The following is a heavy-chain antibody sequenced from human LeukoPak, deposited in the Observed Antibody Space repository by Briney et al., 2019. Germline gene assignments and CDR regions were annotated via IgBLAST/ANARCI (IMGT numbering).Heavy chain of an antibody. Sequence: ASVKASCKTSGYTFSDYYVHWVRQAPGQGLEWMGWISPTSGGTKYAQKFQGRVAVTRDTSIRTAYMELTRLRSDDTAVYYCVRDGLNWNYDYWGQGTLVAVSS. CDR2: ISPTSGGT. D-gene: IGHD1-7*01. V-gene: IGHV1-2*02. J-gene: IGHJ4*02. CDR1: GYTFSDYY. CDR3: VRDGLNWNYDY.